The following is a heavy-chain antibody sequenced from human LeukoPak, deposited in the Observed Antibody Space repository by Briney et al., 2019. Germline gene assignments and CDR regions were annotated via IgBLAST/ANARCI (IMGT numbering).Heavy chain of an antibody. Sequence: PSQTLSLTCTVSGGSISSGGYYWSWIRQHPGKGLEWIGYIYYSGSTYYNPSLKSRVTISVDTSKNQFSLKLNSVTAADTAVYYCARGFEYSYGFYYYYYYGMDVWGQGTTVTVSS. CDR2: IYYSGST. V-gene: IGHV4-31*03. CDR3: ARGFEYSYGFYYYYYYGMDV. J-gene: IGHJ6*02. D-gene: IGHD5-18*01. CDR1: GGSISSGGYY.